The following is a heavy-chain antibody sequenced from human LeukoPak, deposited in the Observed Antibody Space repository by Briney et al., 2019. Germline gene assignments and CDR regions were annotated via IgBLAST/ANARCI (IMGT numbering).Heavy chain of an antibody. V-gene: IGHV3-23*01. CDR3: AMNLDILTGYSPPFDY. Sequence: GGSLRLSCAASGFTFSSYGMSWVRQAPGKGLEWVSAVSGSGGSTYYADSVKGRFTISRDNSKNTLYLQMNSLRAEDTAVYYCAMNLDILTGYSPPFDYWGQGTLVTVSS. CDR1: GFTFSSYG. D-gene: IGHD3-9*01. J-gene: IGHJ4*02. CDR2: VSGSGGST.